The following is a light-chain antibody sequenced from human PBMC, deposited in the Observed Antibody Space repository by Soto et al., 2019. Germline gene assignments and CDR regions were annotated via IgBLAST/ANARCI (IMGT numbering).Light chain of an antibody. V-gene: IGLV2-8*01. J-gene: IGLJ1*01. CDR2: EVT. CDR1: SSDVGGYDY. CDR3: SSYTGGNPSYV. Sequence: QSVLTQPPSASGSPGQSVTISCTGTSSDVGGYDYVSWYQQHPGKAPKLMIYEVTIRPSGVSDRFSGSKSGNTASLTVSGLQAEDAAHYYCSSYTGGNPSYVFGTGTKVTAL.